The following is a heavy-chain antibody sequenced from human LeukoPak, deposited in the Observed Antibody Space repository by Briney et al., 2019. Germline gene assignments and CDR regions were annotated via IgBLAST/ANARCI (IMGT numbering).Heavy chain of an antibody. Sequence: ASVKVSCKSSGYTFTSYDINWVRQATGQGLEWMGWTNPNRGNTGYAQKFQGRVTITRNTSISTAYMELSSLRSEDTAVYYCARSSATYYYDSSGYVYYMDVWGKGTTVTVSS. J-gene: IGHJ6*03. V-gene: IGHV1-8*03. CDR1: GYTFTSYD. CDR3: ARSSATYYYDSSGYVYYMDV. D-gene: IGHD3-22*01. CDR2: TNPNRGNT.